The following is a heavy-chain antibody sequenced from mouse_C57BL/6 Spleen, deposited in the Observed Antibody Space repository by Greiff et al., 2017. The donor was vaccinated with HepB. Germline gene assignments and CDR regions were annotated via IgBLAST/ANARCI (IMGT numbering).Heavy chain of an antibody. J-gene: IGHJ1*03. Sequence: EVKLVESGGGLVKPGGSLKLSCAASGFTFSDYGMHWVRQAPEKGLEWVAYISSGSSTIYYADTVKGRFTISRDNAKNTLFLQMTSLRSEDTAMYYCARLFRPWYFDVWGTGTTVTVSS. CDR3: ARLFRPWYFDV. CDR1: GFTFSDYG. CDR2: ISSGSSTI. V-gene: IGHV5-17*01. D-gene: IGHD1-1*01.